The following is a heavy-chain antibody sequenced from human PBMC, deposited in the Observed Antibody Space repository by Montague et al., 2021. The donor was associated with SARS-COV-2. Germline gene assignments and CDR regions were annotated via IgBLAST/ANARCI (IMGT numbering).Heavy chain of an antibody. D-gene: IGHD3-16*02. Sequence: PALVKPTQTLTLTCTVSGFSLNTNGMGVGWIRQPPGEAPAWLALIYWDDDKRYSPSLKTRLTITKDTSRNQVLLTMTNVDPGDTGTYFCARYTSRMYGSFDYWGQGALVSVSS. CDR3: ARYTSRMYGSFDY. CDR2: IYWDDDK. V-gene: IGHV2-5*02. CDR1: GFSLNTNGMG. J-gene: IGHJ4*02.